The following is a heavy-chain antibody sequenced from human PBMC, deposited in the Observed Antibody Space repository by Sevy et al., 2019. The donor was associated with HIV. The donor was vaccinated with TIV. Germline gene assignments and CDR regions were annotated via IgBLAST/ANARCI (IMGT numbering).Heavy chain of an antibody. CDR2: IYPGDSDT. V-gene: IGHV5-51*01. CDR1: GYSFTSYW. D-gene: IGHD3-10*01. CDR3: ARTYYYGSGSLRVGYYYYMDV. J-gene: IGHJ6*03. Sequence: GESLKISCKGSGYSFTSYWIGWVRQMPGKGLEWMGIIYPGDSDTRYSPSFQGQVTISADKSISTAYLQWSSLKASDTAMYYCARTYYYGSGSLRVGYYYYMDVWGKGTTVTVSS.